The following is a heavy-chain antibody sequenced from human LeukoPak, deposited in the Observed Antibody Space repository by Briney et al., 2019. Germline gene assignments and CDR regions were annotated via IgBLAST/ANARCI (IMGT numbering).Heavy chain of an antibody. CDR1: GFTFGDYG. J-gene: IGHJ4*02. D-gene: IGHD1-26*01. V-gene: IGHV3-49*04. CDR2: IRSKAHGGTT. CDR3: ARDTPYSGSANY. Sequence: GGSLRLSCTGSGFTFGDYGLSWVRQAPGKGLESVGFIRSKAHGGTTEYAASVKGRVTISRDDSKSIAYLQMNSLKTEDTAVYYCARDTPYSGSANYWGQGTLVTVSS.